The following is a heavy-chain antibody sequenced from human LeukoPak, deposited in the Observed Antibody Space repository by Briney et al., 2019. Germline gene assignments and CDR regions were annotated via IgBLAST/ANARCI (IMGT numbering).Heavy chain of an antibody. J-gene: IGHJ1*01. D-gene: IGHD6-19*01. CDR2: ISYDTNIK. Sequence: GGSLRLSCAASGFTFRSYGMHWVRQAPGKGLEWVAVISYDTNIKSYADSVKGRFTISRDNSKNTLYLQMNSLRAEDTAVYYCARVGLKGSGWYPYFQHWGQGTLVTVSS. CDR3: ARVGLKGSGWYPYFQH. V-gene: IGHV3-30*03. CDR1: GFTFRSYG.